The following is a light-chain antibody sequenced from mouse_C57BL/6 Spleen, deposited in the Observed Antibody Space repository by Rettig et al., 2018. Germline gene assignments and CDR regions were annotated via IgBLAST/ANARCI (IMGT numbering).Light chain of an antibody. J-gene: IGKJ5*01. CDR3: QQWSSYPLT. CDR1: SSVSY. CDR2: DTS. V-gene: IGKV4-55*01. Sequence: QIVLTQSPAIMSASPGEKVTMTCSASSSVSYMYWCQQKPGSSPRLLIYDTSNLASGVPVRFSGSGSGTSYSLTISRMEAEDAATYYCQQWSSYPLTFGAGTKLELK.